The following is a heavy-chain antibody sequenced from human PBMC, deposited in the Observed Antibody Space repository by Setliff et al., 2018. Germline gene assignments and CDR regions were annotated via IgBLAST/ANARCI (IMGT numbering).Heavy chain of an antibody. CDR3: ARNPASGAYYSSRPFHFDY. V-gene: IGHV4-39*01. J-gene: IGHJ4*02. CDR2: FYSFGSI. D-gene: IGHD3-22*01. CDR1: GGSITSGGGFY. Sequence: SETLSLTCSVSGGSITSGGGFYWAWIRQPPGKELEWIGSFYSFGSIYYSPSLKNRVTISGDTSSNQFSLNLNSVTAADTAVYYCARNPASGAYYSSRPFHFDYWGQGALVTVSS.